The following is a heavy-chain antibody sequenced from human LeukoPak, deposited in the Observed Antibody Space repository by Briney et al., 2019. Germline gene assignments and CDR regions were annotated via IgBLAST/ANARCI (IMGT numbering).Heavy chain of an antibody. CDR3: AKGVSSWYPPHFDY. D-gene: IGHD6-13*01. V-gene: IGHV3-30*18. J-gene: IGHJ4*02. CDR1: GFTFSSYG. Sequence: GRSLRLSCAASGFTFSSYGMHWVRHAPGKGLEWVAVISYDGNNKYYAESVKGRFTISRDNPKNTLYLQMNSLRAEDTAVYYCAKGVSSWYPPHFDYWGQGTLITVSS. CDR2: ISYDGNNK.